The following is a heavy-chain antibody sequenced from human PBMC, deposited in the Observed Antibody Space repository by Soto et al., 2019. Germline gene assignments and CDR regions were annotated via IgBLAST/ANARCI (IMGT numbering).Heavy chain of an antibody. Sequence: SVKVSCKASGGTFSSYAISWVRQAPGQGLEWMGGIIPIFGTANYAQKFQGRVTITADESTSTAYMELSSLRSEDTAVYYCARVGADTAMVEFDYWGQGTLVTVSS. D-gene: IGHD5-18*01. CDR1: GGTFSSYA. CDR3: ARVGADTAMVEFDY. V-gene: IGHV1-69*13. J-gene: IGHJ4*02. CDR2: IIPIFGTA.